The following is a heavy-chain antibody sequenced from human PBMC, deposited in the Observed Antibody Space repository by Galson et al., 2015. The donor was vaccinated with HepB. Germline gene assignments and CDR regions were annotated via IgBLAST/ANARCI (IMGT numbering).Heavy chain of an antibody. Sequence: SLRLSCAASGFTFSSYSMNWVRQAPGKGLEWVSSISSSSSYIYYADSVKGRFTISRDNAKNSLYLQMNSLRAEDTAVYYCARELSWFGEYYYYYGMDVWGQGTTVPVSS. CDR3: ARELSWFGEYYYYYGMDV. J-gene: IGHJ6*02. D-gene: IGHD3-10*01. V-gene: IGHV3-21*01. CDR2: ISSSSSYI. CDR1: GFTFSSYS.